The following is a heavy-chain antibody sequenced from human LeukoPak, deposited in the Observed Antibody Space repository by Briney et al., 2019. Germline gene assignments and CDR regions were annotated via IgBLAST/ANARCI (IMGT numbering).Heavy chain of an antibody. CDR3: YYYDDSSSGYHLDY. CDR1: GFTFSNAW. D-gene: IGHD3-22*01. CDR2: IKSKADGGTT. V-gene: IGHV3-15*01. J-gene: IGHJ4*02. Sequence: GGSLRLSCAASGFTFSNAWMSWVRQAPGKGLGWVGRIKSKADGGTTDHAARVKGRFTLSRDDSKNTLYLQMNSLISEDTAVYYCYYYDDSSSGYHLDYWGQGTLVTVSS.